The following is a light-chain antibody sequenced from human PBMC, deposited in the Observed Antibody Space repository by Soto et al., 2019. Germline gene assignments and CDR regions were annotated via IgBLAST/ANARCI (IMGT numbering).Light chain of an antibody. CDR2: EVS. J-gene: IGLJ3*02. CDR3: SSYTSSSTM. Sequence: QSVLTQPASVSGSPGQSITISCTGASSDVAGYNYVSWYQQLPGKAPKLMIYEVSNRPSGVSNRFSGSKSGNTASLTISGLQAEDEADYYCSSYTSSSTMFGGGTKVPS. CDR1: SSDVAGYNY. V-gene: IGLV2-14*01.